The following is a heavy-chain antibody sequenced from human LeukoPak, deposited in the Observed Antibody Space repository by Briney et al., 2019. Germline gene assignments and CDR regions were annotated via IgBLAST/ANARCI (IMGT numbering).Heavy chain of an antibody. CDR1: GFTFWSYG. J-gene: IGHJ4*02. CDR3: AKDRGYYGSGTWDFDC. V-gene: IGHV3-30*02. CDR2: IRFDGNNK. Sequence: AGGSLKLSCAASGFTFWSYGIHWVRQAPGKGLEWVAFIRFDGNNKYYADSVKGRLTISRDNSKNTLYLQMISLRAEGTAVYYCAKDRGYYGSGTWDFDCCGQGTLVTVSS. D-gene: IGHD3-10*01.